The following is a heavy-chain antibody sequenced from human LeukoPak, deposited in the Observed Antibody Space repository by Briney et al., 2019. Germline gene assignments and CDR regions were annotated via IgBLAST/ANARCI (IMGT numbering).Heavy chain of an antibody. D-gene: IGHD3-9*01. CDR3: ARDYYDLLTGYYRFDY. V-gene: IGHV4-4*07. Sequence: SETLSLTCTVSGGSISSYYWSWIRQPAGKGLDWIGHISTSGSTNYNPSLKSRVTMSVDASKNQLSLKVSSVTAADTAVYYCARDYYDLLTGYYRFDYWGQGTLVTVSS. J-gene: IGHJ4*02. CDR1: GGSISSYY. CDR2: ISTSGST.